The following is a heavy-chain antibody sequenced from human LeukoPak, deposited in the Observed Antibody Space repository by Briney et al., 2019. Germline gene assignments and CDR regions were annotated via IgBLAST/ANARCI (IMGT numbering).Heavy chain of an antibody. CDR2: ISGSGGST. Sequence: GGSLRLSCAASGFTFSSYAMSWVRQAPGKGLEWVSAISGSGGSTYYADSAKGRFTISRDNSKNTLYLQMNSLRAEDTAVYYCAKDKDGYNRYYFDYWGQGTLVAVSS. CDR1: GFTFSSYA. V-gene: IGHV3-23*01. D-gene: IGHD5-24*01. J-gene: IGHJ4*02. CDR3: AKDKDGYNRYYFDY.